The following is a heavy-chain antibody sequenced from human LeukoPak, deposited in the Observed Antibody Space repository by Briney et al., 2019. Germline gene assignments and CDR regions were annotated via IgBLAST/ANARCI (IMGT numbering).Heavy chain of an antibody. J-gene: IGHJ3*02. D-gene: IGHD3-22*01. V-gene: IGHV7-4-1*02. CDR2: INTNTGNP. CDR3: AREPLAPYYYDSSGYYEVDAFDI. Sequence: ASVKVSCKASGYSFTRYAMNWVRQAPGQGLEWMGWINTNTGNPTYAQGFTGRFVFSLDTSVSTAYLQISSLKAEDTAVYYCAREPLAPYYYDSSGYYEVDAFDIWGQGTMVTVSS. CDR1: GYSFTRYA.